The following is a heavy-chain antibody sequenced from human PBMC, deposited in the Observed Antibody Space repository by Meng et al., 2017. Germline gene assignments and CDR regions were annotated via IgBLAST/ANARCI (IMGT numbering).Heavy chain of an antibody. CDR2: ISGSGGST. D-gene: IGHD1-26*01. J-gene: IGHJ4*02. CDR3: AKGDSGSFVHFDY. CDR1: GGSISSSSYY. V-gene: IGHV3-23*01. Sequence: GGPLRLSCTVSGGSISSSSYYWGWIRQPPGKGLEWVSVISGSGGSTNYADSVESRFTISRDNSENTLYLQMNSLRGEDTAVYYCAKGDSGSFVHFDYWGQGTLVTVSS.